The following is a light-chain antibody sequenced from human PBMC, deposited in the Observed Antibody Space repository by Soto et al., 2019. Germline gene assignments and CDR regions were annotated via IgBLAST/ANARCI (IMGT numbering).Light chain of an antibody. Sequence: EIVLTQSPGTLSVSPGERATLSCRASQGVSSKLAWYQQKPGQAPRLLFYGASTGATGIPARFSGSGSETEFTLSISSLQSEDFAVYYCQQYNNWPGTFGQGTKV. V-gene: IGKV3-15*01. CDR1: QGVSSK. CDR2: GAS. J-gene: IGKJ1*01. CDR3: QQYNNWPGT.